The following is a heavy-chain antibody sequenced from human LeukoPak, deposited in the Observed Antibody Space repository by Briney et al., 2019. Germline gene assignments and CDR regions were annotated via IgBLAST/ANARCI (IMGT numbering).Heavy chain of an antibody. J-gene: IGHJ3*02. CDR1: GFTFSSYD. Sequence: GGSLRLSCAASGFTFSSYDMHWVRQATGKGLEGVSAIGTAGDTYYPGSVKGQFTISRENAKHSLYLQMNSLRAGDTAVYYCARAGIAAAEYAFDIWGQGTMVTVSS. D-gene: IGHD6-13*01. CDR2: IGTAGDT. CDR3: ARAGIAAAEYAFDI. V-gene: IGHV3-13*01.